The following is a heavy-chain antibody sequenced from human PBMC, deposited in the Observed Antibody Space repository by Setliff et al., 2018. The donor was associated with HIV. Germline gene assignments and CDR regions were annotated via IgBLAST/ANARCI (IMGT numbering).Heavy chain of an antibody. Sequence: SETLSLTCTVSGGSVSTGNYYWNWIRLPPGKGLEWIGYIFYSGSTNYNPSLKSRVTISVDTSKNQFSLRLNSVTAADTAIYYCTRRGADSYYPRPLDVWGKGTTVTVSS. CDR3: TRRGADSYYPRPLDV. CDR2: IFYSGST. V-gene: IGHV4-61*01. CDR1: GGSVSTGNYY. J-gene: IGHJ6*04. D-gene: IGHD3-10*01.